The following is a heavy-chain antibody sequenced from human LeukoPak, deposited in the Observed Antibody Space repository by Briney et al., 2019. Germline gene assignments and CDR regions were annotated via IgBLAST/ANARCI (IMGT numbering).Heavy chain of an antibody. J-gene: IGHJ6*02. D-gene: IGHD6-19*01. CDR2: ASSDGNT. Sequence: PGGSLRLSCAASGITVNSTYISWVRQAPGKGLEWVSVASSDGNTYYAGSVKGRFTISRDNSKNTLFLQMNSLRAEDTAVYYCARLFGSGWPGYFYYAMDVWGQGTTVAVSS. CDR1: GITVNSTY. V-gene: IGHV3-66*04. CDR3: ARLFGSGWPGYFYYAMDV.